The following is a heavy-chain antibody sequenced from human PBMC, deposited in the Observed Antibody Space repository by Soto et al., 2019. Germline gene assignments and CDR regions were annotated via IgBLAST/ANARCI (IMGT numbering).Heavy chain of an antibody. D-gene: IGHD5-12*01. CDR2: IYYNDDR. Sequence: SGPTLVNPTQTLTLTCTFSGFSFATAGVAVGWIRQTPGGALEWLTLIYYNDDRRFSPSLKTRLTITGDTSKNQVVLSLTNVDPGDTATYFCAHSDGGYEIIYFDFWGQGIPVTVSS. CDR3: AHSDGGYEIIYFDF. V-gene: IGHV2-5*01. J-gene: IGHJ4*02. CDR1: GFSFATAGVA.